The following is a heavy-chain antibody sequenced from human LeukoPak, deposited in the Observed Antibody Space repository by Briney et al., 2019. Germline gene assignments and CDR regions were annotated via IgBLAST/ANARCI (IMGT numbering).Heavy chain of an antibody. CDR2: ISAYNGNT. J-gene: IGHJ4*02. V-gene: IGHV1-18*01. CDR3: ARDSGGVGDFDY. D-gene: IGHD3-16*01. CDR1: GYTLTGCA. Sequence: ASVKVSCKASGYTLTGCAISWVRQAPGQGLEWMGWISAYNGNTNYAQKFQGRVTMTRDTSISTAYMELSRLRSDDTAVYYCARDSGGVGDFDYWGQGTLVTVSS.